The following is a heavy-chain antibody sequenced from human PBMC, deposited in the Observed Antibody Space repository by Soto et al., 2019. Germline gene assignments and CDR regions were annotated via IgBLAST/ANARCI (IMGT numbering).Heavy chain of an antibody. CDR1: GITFSNYA. J-gene: IGHJ4*02. Sequence: GGSLRLSCAVSGITFSNYALSWVRQAPGKGLEWVSAISGSGKSTYYADSVKGRFTISRDTSKSTLYLHMTSLRADDTAKYYCAKEAGGGTAMVTSYFDYWGKGTLVTVSS. CDR3: AKEAGGGTAMVTSYFDY. D-gene: IGHD5-18*01. V-gene: IGHV3-23*01. CDR2: ISGSGKST.